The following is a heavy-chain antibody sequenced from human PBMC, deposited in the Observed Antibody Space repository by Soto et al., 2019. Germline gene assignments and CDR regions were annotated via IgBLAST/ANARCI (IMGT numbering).Heavy chain of an antibody. D-gene: IGHD4-4*01. CDR2: IFPSDSDT. CDR1: GYSFTSYW. Sequence: GYSLKISCKGSGYSFTSYWIGWVRQMPGKGLEWMGIIFPSDSDTRYSPSFQGQVTISADKSISTAYLQWSSLKASETAMYYCARHQYNSNLFDYWGQGTMVSVSS. V-gene: IGHV5-51*01. CDR3: ARHQYNSNLFDY. J-gene: IGHJ4*02.